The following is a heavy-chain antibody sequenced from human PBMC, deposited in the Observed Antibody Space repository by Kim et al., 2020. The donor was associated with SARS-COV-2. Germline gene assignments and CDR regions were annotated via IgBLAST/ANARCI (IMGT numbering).Heavy chain of an antibody. CDR2: IYHSGST. CDR1: GGSISSSNW. D-gene: IGHD6-19*01. CDR3: ARAPRTIAVAGIVGIS. Sequence: SETLSLTCAVSGGSISSSNWWSWVRQPPGKGLEWIGEIYHSGSTNYNPSLKSRVTISVDKSKNQFSLKLSSVTAADTAVYYCARAPRTIAVAGIVGISWGQGTMVTVSS. V-gene: IGHV4-4*02. J-gene: IGHJ3*01.